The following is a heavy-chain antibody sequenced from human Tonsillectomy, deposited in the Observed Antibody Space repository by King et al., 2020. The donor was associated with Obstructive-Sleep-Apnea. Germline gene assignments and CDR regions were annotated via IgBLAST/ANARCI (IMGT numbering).Heavy chain of an antibody. Sequence: VQLVESGGGLVQPGGSLRLSCAASGFTFSSYAMSWVRQAPGKGLEWVSGISGSGGSTYYADSVKGRFTISRDNSKNTLYRPMNGLRAEDTAVYYCARPGYYDSSGYYLDAFDIWGQGTMVTVSS. V-gene: IGHV3-23*04. CDR3: ARPGYYDSSGYYLDAFDI. CDR1: GFTFSSYA. CDR2: ISGSGGST. D-gene: IGHD3-22*01. J-gene: IGHJ3*02.